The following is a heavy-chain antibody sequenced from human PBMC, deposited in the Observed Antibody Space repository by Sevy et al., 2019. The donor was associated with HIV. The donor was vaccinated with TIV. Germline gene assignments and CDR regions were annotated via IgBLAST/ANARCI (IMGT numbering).Heavy chain of an antibody. Sequence: GGSLRLSCATSEFTFNIYAKSWVRQAPGKGLEWVSTIGGGDTYYADSVKGRFTISRDDSKSAVYLQMNSLRADDTAVYYCAKDGVSRNKLWDWFDPWGQGTLVTVSS. CDR3: AKDGVSRNKLWDWFDP. CDR2: IGGGDT. CDR1: EFTFNIYA. J-gene: IGHJ5*02. D-gene: IGHD2-21*01. V-gene: IGHV3-23*01.